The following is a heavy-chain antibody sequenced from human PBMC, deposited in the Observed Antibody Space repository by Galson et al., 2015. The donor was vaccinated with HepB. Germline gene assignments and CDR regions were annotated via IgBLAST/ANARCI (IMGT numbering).Heavy chain of an antibody. CDR2: ISYDGSNK. D-gene: IGHD5-12*01. J-gene: IGHJ4*02. CDR3: AKASSGGLYYFDY. V-gene: IGHV3-30*18. CDR1: GFTFSSYG. Sequence: SLRLSCAASGFTFSSYGMHWVRQAPGKGLEWVAVISYDGSNKYYADSVKGRFTTSRDNSKNTLYLQMNSLRAEDTAVYYCAKASSGGLYYFDYWGQGTLVTVSS.